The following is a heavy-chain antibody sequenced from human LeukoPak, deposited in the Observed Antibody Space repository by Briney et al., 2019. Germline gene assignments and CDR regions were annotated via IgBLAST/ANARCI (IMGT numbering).Heavy chain of an antibody. CDR1: GGSFSGYY. J-gene: IGHJ5*02. CDR2: INHSGST. Sequence: SETLSLTCAVYGGSFSGYYWSWIRQPPGKGLEWIGEINHSGSTNYNPSLKSRVTISVDTSKNQFSLKLSSVTAADTAVYYCARVAGYYGPGSYPLHWFDPWGQGTLVTVSS. D-gene: IGHD3-10*01. V-gene: IGHV4-34*01. CDR3: ARVAGYYGPGSYPLHWFDP.